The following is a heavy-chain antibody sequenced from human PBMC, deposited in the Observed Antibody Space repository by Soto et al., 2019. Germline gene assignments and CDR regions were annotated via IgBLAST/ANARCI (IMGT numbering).Heavy chain of an antibody. J-gene: IGHJ5*02. D-gene: IGHD3-10*01. CDR3: ATSGLLWFGELHHSTTPSTWFDP. V-gene: IGHV4-39*01. CDR1: GGSISSSSYY. CDR2: IYYSGST. Sequence: TSETLSLTCTVSGGSISSSSYYWGWIRQPPGKGLEWIGSIYYSGSTYYNPSLKSRVTISVDTSKNQFSLKLSSVTAADTAVYYSATSGLLWFGELHHSTTPSTWFDPWGQGTLVTVSS.